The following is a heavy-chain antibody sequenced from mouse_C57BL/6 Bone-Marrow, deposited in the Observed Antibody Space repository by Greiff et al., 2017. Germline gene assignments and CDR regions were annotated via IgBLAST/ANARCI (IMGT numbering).Heavy chain of an antibody. CDR3: ARGYLDF. J-gene: IGHJ1*03. V-gene: IGHV1-59*01. CDR1: GYTFTSYW. CDR2: IDPSDSYT. Sequence: QVQLQQPGAELVRPGTSVKLSCKASGYTFTSYWMHWVKQRPGQGLEWIGVIDPSDSYTNYNQKFKGKATLTVDTSSSTAYMQRSSLTSEDSAVYSCARGYLDFGGTGTRVTV.